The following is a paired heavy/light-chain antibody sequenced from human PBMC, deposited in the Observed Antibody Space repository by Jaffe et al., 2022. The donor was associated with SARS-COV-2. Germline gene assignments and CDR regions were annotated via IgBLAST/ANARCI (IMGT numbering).Light chain of an antibody. V-gene: IGKV3-15*01. Sequence: DIMMTQSPATLSVSPGGRATLSCRASQSLGSKLAWYQQKPGQAPRLLIYGASTRATDIPARFSGSGSGTEFALTISSLQSEDFAVYYCQQYNDWPPTFGQGTKLEIK. CDR2: GAS. CDR1: QSLGSK. CDR3: QQYNDWPPT. J-gene: IGKJ2*01.
Heavy chain of an antibody. CDR3: ATDYSNGWTAYFDY. V-gene: IGHV1-3*01. D-gene: IGHD6-19*01. Sequence: QVRLVQSGAEVKKPGASVKISCKASGYDFTNYATHWVRQAPGQRLEWLGWITGTGDTKYSHMIQDRVTITRDRYASTAYMQLSSLRSEDTAVYYCATDYSNGWTAYFDYWGAGTLVAVSS. CDR1: GYDFTNYA. J-gene: IGHJ4*02. CDR2: ITGTGDT.